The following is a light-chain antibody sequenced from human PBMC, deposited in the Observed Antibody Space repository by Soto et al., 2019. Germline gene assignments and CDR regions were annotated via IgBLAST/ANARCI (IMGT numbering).Light chain of an antibody. CDR2: DVT. CDR1: SSDVGGYNY. J-gene: IGLJ2*01. CDR3: NSYTSSSSVV. Sequence: QSALTQPASVSGSPGQSITISCTGTSSDVGGYNYVSWYQQHPGKVPKLIIYDVTVRPSGVSNRFSGSKSGNTASLTISGLQAEDEADYYCNSYTSSSSVVFGGGTKLTVL. V-gene: IGLV2-14*03.